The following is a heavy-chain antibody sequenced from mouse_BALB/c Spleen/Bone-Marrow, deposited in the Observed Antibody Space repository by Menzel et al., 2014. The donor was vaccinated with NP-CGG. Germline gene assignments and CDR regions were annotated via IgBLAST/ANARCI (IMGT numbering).Heavy chain of an antibody. CDR3: TRRGLYYGYAMDY. CDR1: GYSITSGYS. J-gene: IGHJ4*01. CDR2: IHYSGST. V-gene: IGHV3-1*02. Sequence: VQLQQSGPDLVKPSQSLSLTCTVTGYSITSGYSWHWIRQFPGNKLEWMGYIHYSGSTDYNPSLKSRISITRDTSKNQFFLQLNSVITEDTATYYCTRRGLYYGYAMDYWGQGTSVTVSS. D-gene: IGHD1-1*02.